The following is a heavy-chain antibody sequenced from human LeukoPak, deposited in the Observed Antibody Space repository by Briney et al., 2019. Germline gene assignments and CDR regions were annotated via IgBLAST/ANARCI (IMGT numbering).Heavy chain of an antibody. D-gene: IGHD6-13*01. CDR3: AITQLLGYSSSWPFDY. J-gene: IGHJ4*02. Sequence: HWASVKVSCKASGYTFTSYYMHWVRQAPGQGLEWMGIINPSGGSTSYAQKFQGRVTMTRDMSTSTVYMELSSLRSEDTAVYYCAITQLLGYSSSWPFDYWGQGTLVTVSS. V-gene: IGHV1-46*01. CDR2: INPSGGST. CDR1: GYTFTSYY.